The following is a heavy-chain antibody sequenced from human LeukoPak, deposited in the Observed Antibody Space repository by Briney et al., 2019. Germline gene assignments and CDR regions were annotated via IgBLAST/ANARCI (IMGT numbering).Heavy chain of an antibody. V-gene: IGHV1-2*02. CDR2: INPNSGGT. CDR1: GYTFTDYY. J-gene: IGHJ3*02. Sequence: ASVKVSCKTSGYTFTDYYMHWVRQAPGQGLEWLGWINPNSGGTDYAQKFQGRVTMTRDTSISTAYMELRSLRSDDTAVYYCAKVITMIVVVIDAFDIWGQGTMVTVSS. CDR3: AKVITMIVVVIDAFDI. D-gene: IGHD3-22*01.